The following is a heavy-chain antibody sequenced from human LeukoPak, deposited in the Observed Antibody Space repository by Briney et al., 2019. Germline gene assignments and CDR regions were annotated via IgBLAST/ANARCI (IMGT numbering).Heavy chain of an antibody. Sequence: PSQTLSLTCTVSGGSISSGGFYWTWIRQPAGKGLEWIGRISSSGTTNYNPSLKSRLTISLDTSKNQFSLQVNSVTAADTAVYYCARSLNQNFYYYDSRPEDAFDIWGQGTMVTVSS. CDR3: ARSLNQNFYYYDSRPEDAFDI. CDR2: ISSSGTT. V-gene: IGHV4-61*02. J-gene: IGHJ3*02. D-gene: IGHD3-22*01. CDR1: GGSISSGGFY.